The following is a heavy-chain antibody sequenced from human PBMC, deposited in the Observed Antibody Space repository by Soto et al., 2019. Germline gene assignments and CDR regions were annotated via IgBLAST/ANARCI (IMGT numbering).Heavy chain of an antibody. CDR3: PREVGSPDDWHWDY. CDR1: GGAMISYY. D-gene: IGHD3-9*01. V-gene: IGHV4-59*01. CDR2: IHHSGSA. J-gene: IGHJ4*02. Sequence: SETLSLTCTVSGGAMISYYGSWIRQSPGKGLEWIGYIHHSGSALYNPSLRSRSTVLVDRPNNHFSMRLTSASAADTAMYFCPREVGSPDDWHWDYWGQGTRVTVSS.